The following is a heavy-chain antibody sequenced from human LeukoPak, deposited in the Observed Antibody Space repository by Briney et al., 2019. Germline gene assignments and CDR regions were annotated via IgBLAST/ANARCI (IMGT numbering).Heavy chain of an antibody. CDR1: GFTFSSYS. CDR3: ARDTYYDSSGYPSDFDY. D-gene: IGHD3-22*01. CDR2: ISSSSSYI. J-gene: IGHJ4*02. V-gene: IGHV3-21*01. Sequence: GGSLRLSCAASGFTFSSYSMNWVRQAPGKGLEWVSSISSSSSYIYYADSVKGRFTISRDNAKNSLYLQMNSLRAEDMAVYYCARDTYYDSSGYPSDFDYWGQGTLVTVSS.